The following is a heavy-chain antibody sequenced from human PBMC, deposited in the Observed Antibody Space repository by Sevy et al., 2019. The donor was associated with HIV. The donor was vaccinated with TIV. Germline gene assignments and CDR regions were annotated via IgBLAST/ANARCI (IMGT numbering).Heavy chain of an antibody. V-gene: IGHV3-23*01. CDR3: AREGCTKPHDY. D-gene: IGHD2-8*01. CDR2: LSFGCGEI. CDR1: GFTFSKYS. Sequence: RGYLRLSCAASGFTFSKYSMSWVRQPPGKGLERVSTLSFGCGEINHADSVKGRFTISRDNSKNSLYLQMNNLRAEDTAVHYCAREGCTKPHDYWGQGTLVTVSS. J-gene: IGHJ4*02.